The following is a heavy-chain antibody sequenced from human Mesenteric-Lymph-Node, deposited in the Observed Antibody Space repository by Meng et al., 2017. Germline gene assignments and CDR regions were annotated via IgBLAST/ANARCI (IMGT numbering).Heavy chain of an antibody. CDR1: RGSIINYY. J-gene: IGHJ4*02. D-gene: IGHD5-18*01. V-gene: IGHV4-59*01. Sequence: SETLSLTCPVSRGSIINYYWTWIRQPPGKGLEWIGFIYFTGSTNYNPTLKSRVTIPLETSKNHFSLKLTSVTAAETAVYYCARAGDSYSTGYYFDYWGQGTLVTVSS. CDR3: ARAGDSYSTGYYFDY. CDR2: IYFTGST.